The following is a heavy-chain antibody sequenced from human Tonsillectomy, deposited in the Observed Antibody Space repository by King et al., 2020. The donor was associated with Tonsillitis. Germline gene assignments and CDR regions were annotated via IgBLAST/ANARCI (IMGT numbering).Heavy chain of an antibody. CDR2: YDPEDGET. J-gene: IGHJ4*02. Sequence: QLVQSGAEVKKPGASMKVSCKVSGYTLPDLSMHWVRQAPGKGLEWMGGYDPEDGETVYAQKFQGRVIMTEDTSTNTAYMELSSLRSEDTAVYYCAADRRHLWLFDYWGQGSLVTVSA. CDR3: AADRRHLWLFDY. D-gene: IGHD5-18*01. CDR1: GYTLPDLS. V-gene: IGHV1-24*01.